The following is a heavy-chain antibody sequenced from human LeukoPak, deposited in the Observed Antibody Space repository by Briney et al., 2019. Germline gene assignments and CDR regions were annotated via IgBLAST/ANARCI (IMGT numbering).Heavy chain of an antibody. Sequence: HTGGSLRLSCTTSGFTFSRYWMTWVRQAPGKGLEWVANIKEDGSRRNYVDSVKGRFTISRDNAKNSLYLQMNSPRAEDTAVYYCATPLDYYDSSGYHQGGDWGQGTLVTVSS. CDR1: GFTFSRYW. V-gene: IGHV3-7*03. J-gene: IGHJ4*02. D-gene: IGHD3-22*01. CDR2: IKEDGSRR. CDR3: ATPLDYYDSSGYHQGGD.